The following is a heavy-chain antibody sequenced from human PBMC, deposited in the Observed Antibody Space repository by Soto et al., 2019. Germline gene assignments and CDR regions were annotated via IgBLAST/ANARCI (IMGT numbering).Heavy chain of an antibody. CDR2: MYSFGEI. CDR3: VRPLGRADGMDV. J-gene: IGHJ6*01. V-gene: IGHV3-53*01. Sequence: EVQVVERGGGLIQPGGSLRLSCAVRGFTVRSIYTSWVRQAPGQGLELVALMYSFGEIFYADSVKGRFRFARDDSKKSLVVEMNSLRVEAMAVYSCVRPLGRADGMDVWGQGTPVTVSS. CDR1: GFTVRSIY. D-gene: IGHD7-27*01.